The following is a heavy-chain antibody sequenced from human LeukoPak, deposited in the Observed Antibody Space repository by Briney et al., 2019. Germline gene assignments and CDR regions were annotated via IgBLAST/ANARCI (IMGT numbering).Heavy chain of an antibody. V-gene: IGHV1-8*01. CDR1: GYTFTGYD. J-gene: IGHJ5*02. Sequence: ASVKVSCKASGYTFTGYDINWVRQATGQGLEWMGWMNPNSGNTGYAQKFQGRVTMTRNTSISTAYMELSSLRSEDTAMYYCARSKYSSGRANRGDWFDPWGQGTLVTVSS. D-gene: IGHD6-19*01. CDR3: ARSKYSSGRANRGDWFDP. CDR2: MNPNSGNT.